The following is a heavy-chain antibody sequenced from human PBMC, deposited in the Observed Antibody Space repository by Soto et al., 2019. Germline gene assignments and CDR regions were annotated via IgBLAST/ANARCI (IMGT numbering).Heavy chain of an antibody. V-gene: IGHV4-59*01. CDR3: AKNYGNAFDI. CDR1: GLSISSDY. J-gene: IGHJ3*02. CDR2: IYYSGST. Sequence: SETLSLTCTLPGLSISSDYWSWIRQPPGKGLEWIGYIYYSGSTNYNPSLKSRVTISVDTSKNQFSLKLSSVTAADTAVYYCAKNYGNAFDIWGQGTMVT. D-gene: IGHD3-10*01.